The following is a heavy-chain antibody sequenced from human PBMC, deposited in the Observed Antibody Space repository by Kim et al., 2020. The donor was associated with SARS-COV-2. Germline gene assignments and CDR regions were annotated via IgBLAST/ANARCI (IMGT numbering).Heavy chain of an antibody. J-gene: IGHJ6*02. V-gene: IGHV3-30*18. D-gene: IGHD3-22*01. CDR3: AKDESSGYSDYYYYGMDV. Sequence: GGSLRLSCAASGFTFSSYGMHWVRQAPGKGLEWVAVISYDGSNKYYADSVKGRFTISRDNSKNTLYLQMNSLRAEDTAVYYCAKDESSGYSDYYYYGMDVWGQGTTVTVSS. CDR1: GFTFSSYG. CDR2: ISYDGSNK.